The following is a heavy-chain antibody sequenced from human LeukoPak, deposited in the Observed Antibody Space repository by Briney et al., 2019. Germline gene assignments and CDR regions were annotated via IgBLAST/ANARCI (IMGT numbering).Heavy chain of an antibody. J-gene: IGHJ4*02. V-gene: IGHV3-7*04. CDR1: GFTFDSYW. CDR3: ARGARGSSSGYSWSDY. CDR2: IKGDGSEK. Sequence: PGGFLRLSCAASGFTFDSYWMTWVRQAPGKGLEWVANIKGDGSEKYYVDSVKGRFTISRDNAKNSLYVEMNSLRAEDTAVYYCARGARGSSSGYSWSDYWGQGTLVTVSS. D-gene: IGHD3-22*01.